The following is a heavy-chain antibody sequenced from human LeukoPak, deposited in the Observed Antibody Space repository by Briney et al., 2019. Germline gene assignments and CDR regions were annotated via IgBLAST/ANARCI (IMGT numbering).Heavy chain of an antibody. CDR1: GFTFSRNW. D-gene: IGHD6-19*01. V-gene: IGHV3-7*01. CDR3: AGGVGWLADN. J-gene: IGHJ4*02. Sequence: PGGSLRLSCAGSGFTFSRNWMNWVRQAPGKGLEWVANIKQDGSEKYYVDSVKGRFTLSRDNAKNSLHLQMNSLRVEDTAVYYCAGGVGWLADNWGQGTLVTVSS. CDR2: IKQDGSEK.